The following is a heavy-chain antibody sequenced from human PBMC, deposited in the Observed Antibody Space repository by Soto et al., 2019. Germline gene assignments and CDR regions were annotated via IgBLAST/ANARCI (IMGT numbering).Heavy chain of an antibody. CDR3: ARDLTPLNNDFWSGYTLVV. Sequence: ASVKVSCKASGGTFSSYTISWVRQAPGQGLEWMGRIIPILGIANYAQKFQGRVTITADKSTSTAYMELSSLRSEDTAVYYCARDLTPLNNDFWSGYTLVVWGKGTTVTVSS. CDR1: GGTFSSYT. D-gene: IGHD3-3*01. CDR2: IIPILGIA. V-gene: IGHV1-69*04. J-gene: IGHJ6*04.